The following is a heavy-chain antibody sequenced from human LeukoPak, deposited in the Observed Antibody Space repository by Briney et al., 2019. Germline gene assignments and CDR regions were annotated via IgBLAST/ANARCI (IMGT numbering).Heavy chain of an antibody. V-gene: IGHV4-39*07. Sequence: SETLSLTCTISGGSISSISYYWGWIRQPPGKGLEWIGSIYYTGSTNYNPSLKSRVTISVDTSKNQFFLKLSSVTAADTAVYYCARAGIVARRGGVFDYWGQGTLVTVPS. CDR3: ARAGIVARRGGVFDY. CDR2: IYYTGST. CDR1: GGSISSISYY. J-gene: IGHJ4*02. D-gene: IGHD6-6*01.